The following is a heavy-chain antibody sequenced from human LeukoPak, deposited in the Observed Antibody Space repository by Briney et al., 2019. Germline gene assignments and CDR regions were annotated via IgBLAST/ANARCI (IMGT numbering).Heavy chain of an antibody. J-gene: IGHJ3*02. D-gene: IGHD6-6*01. V-gene: IGHV3-11*04. CDR1: GFTFSDYY. CDR3: ARDVYSSSPFETGGDAFDI. Sequence: GGSLRLSCAASGFTFSDYYMSWIRQAPGKGLEWVSYISSSGSTIYYADSVKGRFTISRDNAKNSLYLQMNSLRAEDTAVYYCARDVYSSSPFETGGDAFDIWGQGTMVTVSS. CDR2: ISSSGSTI.